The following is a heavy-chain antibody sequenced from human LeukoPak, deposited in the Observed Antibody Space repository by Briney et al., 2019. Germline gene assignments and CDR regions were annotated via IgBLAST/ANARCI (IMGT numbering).Heavy chain of an antibody. CDR1: GFTVSIYY. V-gene: IGHV3-66*01. J-gene: IGHJ4*02. Sequence: GSLTLYCAVSGFTVSIYYMTWVGQAPGKGLEWVSFIYRDGSANYADSVKGRFAISRDNSKNTVYLQMNSLRAEDTAVYYCARGPGWNYFDYWGQGTLVTVSS. CDR3: ARGPGWNYFDY. D-gene: IGHD2-15*01. CDR2: IYRDGSA.